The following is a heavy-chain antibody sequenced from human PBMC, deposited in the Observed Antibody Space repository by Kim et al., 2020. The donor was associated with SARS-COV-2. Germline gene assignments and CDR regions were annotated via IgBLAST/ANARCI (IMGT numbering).Heavy chain of an antibody. CDR3: ARDLWTGYYPYYYYYGMDV. CDR1: GFTFSSYW. J-gene: IGHJ6*02. CDR2: IKQDGSEK. Sequence: GGSLRLSCAASGFTFSSYWMSWVRQAPGKGLEWVANIKQDGSEKYYVDSVKGRFTISRDNAKNSLYLQMNSLRAEDTAVYYCARDLWTGYYPYYYYYGMDVWGQGTTVTVSS. V-gene: IGHV3-7*01. D-gene: IGHD3-9*01.